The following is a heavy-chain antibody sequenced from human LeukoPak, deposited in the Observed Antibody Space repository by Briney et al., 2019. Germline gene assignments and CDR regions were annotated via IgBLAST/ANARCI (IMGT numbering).Heavy chain of an antibody. J-gene: IGHJ6*02. V-gene: IGHV1-69*04. D-gene: IGHD5-18*01. CDR3: ARGLADTAMVSRGSIYYYYGMDV. CDR2: IIPIFGIA. CDR1: GGTFSSYA. Sequence: SVKVSCKASGGTFSSYAISWVRQAPGQGLEWMGMIIPIFGIANYPQKFQGRVTITADKSTSTAYMELSSLRSEDTAVYYCARGLADTAMVSRGSIYYYYGMDVWGQGTTVTVSS.